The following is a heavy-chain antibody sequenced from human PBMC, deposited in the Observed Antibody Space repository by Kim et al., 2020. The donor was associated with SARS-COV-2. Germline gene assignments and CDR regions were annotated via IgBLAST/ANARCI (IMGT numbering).Heavy chain of an antibody. V-gene: IGHV3-49*03. J-gene: IGHJ6*02. CDR2: IRSKAYGGTT. CDR3: TRVVLNYGSYYYYGMDV. D-gene: IGHD4-17*01. CDR1: GFTFGDYA. Sequence: GGSLRLSCTASGFTFGDYAMSWFRQAPGKGLEWVGFIRSKAYGGTTEYAASVKGRFTISRDDSKSIAYLQMNSLKTEDTAVYYCTRVVLNYGSYYYYGMDVWGQGTTVTVSS.